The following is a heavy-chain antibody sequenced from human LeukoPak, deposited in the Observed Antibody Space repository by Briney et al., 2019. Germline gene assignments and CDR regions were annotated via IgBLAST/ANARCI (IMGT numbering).Heavy chain of an antibody. CDR2: IYYSGST. Sequence: PSETLSLTCTVSGGSISSYYWSWIRQPPGKGLEWIGSIYYSGSTYYNPSLKSRVTISVDTSKNQFSLKLSSVTAADTAVYYCARYSSGWNPFDYWGQGTLVTVSS. V-gene: IGHV4-59*05. CDR1: GGSISSYY. D-gene: IGHD6-19*01. J-gene: IGHJ4*02. CDR3: ARYSSGWNPFDY.